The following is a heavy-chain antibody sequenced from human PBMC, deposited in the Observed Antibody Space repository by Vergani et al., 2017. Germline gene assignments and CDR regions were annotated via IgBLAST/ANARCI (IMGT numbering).Heavy chain of an antibody. CDR2: ISGGGDTN. D-gene: IGHD6-6*01. J-gene: IGHJ5*01. CDR3: AKGDRLEARDNWFDS. CDR1: GFTVSSNY. V-gene: IGHV3-23*04. Sequence: EVQVVETGGGLVQPGGSLRLSCAASGFTVSSNYMSWVRQAPGMGLEWISTISGGGDTNHYADSVKGRFTISRDNYKSTLYLQIKSLRAEDTAVYYCAKGDRLEARDNWFDSWGQGSQVTVSS.